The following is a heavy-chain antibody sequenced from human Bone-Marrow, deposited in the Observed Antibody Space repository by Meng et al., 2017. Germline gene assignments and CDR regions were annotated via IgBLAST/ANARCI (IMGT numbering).Heavy chain of an antibody. CDR2: INHRGST. Sequence: QVQLQQWGAGQLKPSETLSLTCAVYVGSFSGHSWNWIRQSPGKGLEWIGDINHRGSTNYNPSLKSRVTISADTSKNQFSLKLSYVTAADTAVYFCARDQGGAGAYWGQGTLVTVSS. CDR1: VGSFSGHS. J-gene: IGHJ4*02. CDR3: ARDQGGAGAY. D-gene: IGHD2-15*01. V-gene: IGHV4-34*01.